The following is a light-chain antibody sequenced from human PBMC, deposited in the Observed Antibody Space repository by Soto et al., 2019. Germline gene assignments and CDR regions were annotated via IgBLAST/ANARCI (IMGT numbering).Light chain of an antibody. CDR3: QQYNSYSKM. J-gene: IGKJ1*01. CDR2: KAS. CDR1: QSISSW. V-gene: IGKV1-5*03. Sequence: DIQMTQSPSTLSASVGDRVTITCRASQSISSWLAWYQQKPGKAPKLLIYKASSLESGVPSRFSGSGSGTEFTLTISSLQPDDFATYYCQQYNSYSKMFGQGTKVDSK.